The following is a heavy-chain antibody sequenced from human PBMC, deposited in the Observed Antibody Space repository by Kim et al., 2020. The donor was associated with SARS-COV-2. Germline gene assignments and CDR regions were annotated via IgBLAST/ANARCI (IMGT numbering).Heavy chain of an antibody. Sequence: SETLSLTCTVSGGSISSSTYRWGWIRQPPGKGLEWIGSFHYSGSTYYNPSLKSRVTISVDTSKNQFSLKLGSVTVADTAVYYCARIYASGTYYNGRYYYGMDVWGQGTTVTVSS. J-gene: IGHJ6*02. CDR2: FHYSGST. D-gene: IGHD3-10*01. V-gene: IGHV4-39*01. CDR1: GGSISSSTYR. CDR3: ARIYASGTYYNGRYYYGMDV.